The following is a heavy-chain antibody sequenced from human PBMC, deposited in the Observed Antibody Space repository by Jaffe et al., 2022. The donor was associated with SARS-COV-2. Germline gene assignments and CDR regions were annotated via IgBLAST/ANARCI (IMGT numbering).Heavy chain of an antibody. Sequence: QVQLQQWGAGLLKPSETLSLTCAVYGGSFSGYYWSWIRQPPGKGLEWIGEINHSGSTNYNPSLKSRVTISVDTSKNQFSLKLSSVTAADTAVYYCARGRDILLSNYYYYYMDVWGKGTTVTVSS. D-gene: IGHD5-12*01. CDR1: GGSFSGYY. J-gene: IGHJ6*03. CDR2: INHSGST. V-gene: IGHV4-34*01. CDR3: ARGRDILLSNYYYYYMDV.